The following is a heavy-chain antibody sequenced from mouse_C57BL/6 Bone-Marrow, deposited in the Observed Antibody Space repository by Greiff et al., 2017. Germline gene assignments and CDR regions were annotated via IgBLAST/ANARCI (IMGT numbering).Heavy chain of an antibody. CDR2: IDPSDSYT. CDR1: GYTFTSYW. V-gene: IGHV1-69*01. CDR3: ARELRPHYFDY. D-gene: IGHD3-2*02. Sequence: VQLQQPVAELVMPGASVKLSCKASGYTFTSYWMHWVKQRPGQGLEWIGEIDPSDSYTNYNQKFKGKSTLTVDKSSSTAYMQLSSLTSEDSAVYYCARELRPHYFDYWGQGDTITVSS. J-gene: IGHJ2*01.